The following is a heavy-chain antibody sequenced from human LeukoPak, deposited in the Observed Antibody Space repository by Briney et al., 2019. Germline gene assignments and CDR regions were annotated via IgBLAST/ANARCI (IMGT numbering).Heavy chain of an antibody. CDR2: IYTSGST. Sequence: SETLSLTCTVSGGSISSYYWSWIRQPAGKGLEWIGRIYTSGSTNYNPSLKSRVTMSVDTSKNQYSLKLSSVTAADTAVYYCARDRSSYGDYDYWGQGTLVTVSS. D-gene: IGHD4-17*01. CDR3: ARDRSSYGDYDY. V-gene: IGHV4-4*07. J-gene: IGHJ4*02. CDR1: GGSISSYY.